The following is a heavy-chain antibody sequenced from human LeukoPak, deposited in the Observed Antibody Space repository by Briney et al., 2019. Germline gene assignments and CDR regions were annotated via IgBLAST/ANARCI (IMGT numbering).Heavy chain of an antibody. CDR2: ISSSGSTI. CDR3: AIRPGLGSYQRNR. D-gene: IGHD1-26*01. V-gene: IGHV3-11*01. J-gene: IGHJ4*02. CDR1: GFTFSDYY. Sequence: GGSLRLSCAASGFTFSDYYMSWIRQAPGKGLEWVSYISSSGSTIYYADSVKGRFTISRDNAKNSLYLQMNSLRAEDTAVCYCAIRPGLGSYQRNRGGQGTLVTVSS.